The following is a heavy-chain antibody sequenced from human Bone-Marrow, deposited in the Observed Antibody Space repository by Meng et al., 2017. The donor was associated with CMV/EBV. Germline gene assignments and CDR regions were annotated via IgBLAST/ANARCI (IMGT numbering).Heavy chain of an antibody. D-gene: IGHD3-22*01. CDR2: ISAYNGNT. J-gene: IGHJ4*02. V-gene: IGHV1-18*01. CDR1: GYTFTSYG. CDR3: ARALKTATDYYDSSGYYYGY. Sequence: ASVKVSCKASGYTFTSYGISWVRQAPGQGLEWMGWISAYNGNTNYAQKLQGRVTMTTDTSTSTAYMELRSLRSDDTAVYYCARALKTATDYYDSSGYYYGYWGQGTLVTVSS.